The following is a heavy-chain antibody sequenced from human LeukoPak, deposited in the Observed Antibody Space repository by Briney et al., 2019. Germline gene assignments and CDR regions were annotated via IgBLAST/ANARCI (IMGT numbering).Heavy chain of an antibody. CDR3: ARLLGTHINYFDP. V-gene: IGHV4-39*01. D-gene: IGHD2-21*01. J-gene: IGHJ5*02. Sequence: SETLSLTCTVSGGSISSSSYYWGWIRQPPGKGLEWIGSIYYSGSTYYNPSLKSRVTISVDTSKNQFSLKLSSVTAADTAVYYCARLLGTHINYFDPWGQGTLVTVSS. CDR1: GGSISSSSYY. CDR2: IYYSGST.